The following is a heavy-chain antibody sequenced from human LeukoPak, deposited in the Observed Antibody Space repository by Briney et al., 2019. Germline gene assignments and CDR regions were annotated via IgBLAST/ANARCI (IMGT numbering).Heavy chain of an antibody. V-gene: IGHV3-20*04. CDR1: GFPLENYC. J-gene: IGHJ4*02. CDR2: ITWNGGIT. CDR3: ASDGPVAGVELDQ. Sequence: RAGGSLRLSRAASGFPLENYCMAWVCPAPQKGRGWVSGITWNGGITAYADSVKRRFTIYRDNAKNSVYQQMNSRRDEDTALYYCASDGPVAGVELDQWGLGTLVTVSS. D-gene: IGHD6-19*01.